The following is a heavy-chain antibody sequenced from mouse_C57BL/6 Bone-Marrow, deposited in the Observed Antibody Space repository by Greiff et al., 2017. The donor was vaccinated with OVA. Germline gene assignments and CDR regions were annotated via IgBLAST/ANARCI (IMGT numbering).Heavy chain of an antibody. J-gene: IGHJ2*01. D-gene: IGHD1-1*01. CDR2: IDPENGDT. CDR1: GFNIKDDY. V-gene: IGHV14-4*01. CDR3: TTPPYGSSVDY. Sequence: VQLQQSGAELVRPGASVKLSCTASGFNIKDDYMHWVKQRPEQGLEWIGWIDPENGDTEYASKFQGKATITADTTSNTAYLQLSSLTSEDTAVYYYTTPPYGSSVDYWGQGTTLTVSS.